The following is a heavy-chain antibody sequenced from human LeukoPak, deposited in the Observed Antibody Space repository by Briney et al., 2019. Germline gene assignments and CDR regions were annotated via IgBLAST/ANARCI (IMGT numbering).Heavy chain of an antibody. D-gene: IGHD3-10*01. Sequence: ASVKVSCKVSGYTLTELSMHWVRQAPGKGLEWMGGFDPEDGETIYAQKFQGRVTMTEDTSTDTAYMELSSLRSEDTAVYYCATDRVVAAGGSGIHDAFDIWGQGTMVTVSS. CDR3: ATDRVVAAGGSGIHDAFDI. CDR2: FDPEDGET. CDR1: GYTLTELS. V-gene: IGHV1-24*01. J-gene: IGHJ3*02.